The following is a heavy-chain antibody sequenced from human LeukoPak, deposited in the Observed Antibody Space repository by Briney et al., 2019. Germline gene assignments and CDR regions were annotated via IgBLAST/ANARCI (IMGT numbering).Heavy chain of an antibody. CDR1: GGSISSYY. Sequence: PSETLSLTCTVSGGSISSYYWSWIRQPPGKGLEWIGEINHSGSTNYNPSLKSRVTISVDTSKNQFSLKLSSVTAADTAVYYCARRSGSYGRLYYFDYWGQGTLVTVSS. CDR2: INHSGST. D-gene: IGHD1-26*01. CDR3: ARRSGSYGRLYYFDY. J-gene: IGHJ4*02. V-gene: IGHV4-34*01.